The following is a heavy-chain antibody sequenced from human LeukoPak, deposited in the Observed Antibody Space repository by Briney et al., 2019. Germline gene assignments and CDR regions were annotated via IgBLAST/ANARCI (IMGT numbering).Heavy chain of an antibody. D-gene: IGHD3-22*01. J-gene: IGHJ5*02. Sequence: SETLSLTCTVDSISTNGYYWGWIRQPPGKGLEWIGSIHYTGSTYYNPSLKSRVTISVDTSKNQFSLKLSSVTAADTAVYYCARCKKNNYDSSGYHGDWFDPWGQGTLVTVSS. CDR1: SISTNGYY. CDR3: ARCKKNNYDSSGYHGDWFDP. CDR2: IHYTGST. V-gene: IGHV4-39*01.